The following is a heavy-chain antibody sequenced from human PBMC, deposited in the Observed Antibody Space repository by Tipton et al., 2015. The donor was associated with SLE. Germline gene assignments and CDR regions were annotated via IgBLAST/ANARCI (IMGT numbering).Heavy chain of an antibody. J-gene: IGHJ3*02. V-gene: IGHV4-59*01. Sequence: TLSLTCTVSGGSISSYYWSWIRQPPGKGLEWIGYIYTSGSTNYNPSLKSRVTVSVDTSKNQFSLKLSSVTAADTAVYYCAREDTARAFDIWGQGTMVTVSS. CDR3: AREDTARAFDI. D-gene: IGHD5-18*01. CDR1: GGSISSYY. CDR2: IYTSGST.